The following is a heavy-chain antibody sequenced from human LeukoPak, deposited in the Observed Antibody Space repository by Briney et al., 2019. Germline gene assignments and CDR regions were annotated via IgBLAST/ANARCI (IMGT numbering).Heavy chain of an antibody. CDR3: ARDSRAAYYYYGMDV. J-gene: IGHJ6*02. D-gene: IGHD6-13*01. CDR1: GYTFTGYY. Sequence: ASVKVSCKASGYTFTGYYMHWVRQAPGQGLEWMGWINPNSGGTNYAQKFQGRVTMTRDTSISTAYMELSRLRSDDTAVYYCARDSRAAYYYYGMDVWAKGPRSPSP. V-gene: IGHV1-2*02. CDR2: INPNSGGT.